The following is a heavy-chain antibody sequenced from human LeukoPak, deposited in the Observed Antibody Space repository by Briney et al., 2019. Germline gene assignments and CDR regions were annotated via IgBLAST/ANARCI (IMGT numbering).Heavy chain of an antibody. CDR2: IRYDGSIK. V-gene: IGHV3-30*02. J-gene: IGHJ6*03. D-gene: IGHD3-9*01. CDR3: AKCILTGYYKGYMDV. CDR1: RFTFSSYG. Sequence: GGSLRLSCATSRFTFSSYGMHWVRQAPGKGLEWVAFIRYDGSIKYYADSVKGRFTVSRDNSKNTLYLQMNSLRAEDTAVYYCAKCILTGYYKGYMDVWGKGTTVTISS.